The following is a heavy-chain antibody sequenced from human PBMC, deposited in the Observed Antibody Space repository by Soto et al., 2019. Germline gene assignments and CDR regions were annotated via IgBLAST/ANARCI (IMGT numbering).Heavy chain of an antibody. CDR1: GFTFDSNG. CDR3: AKIYSSSSDDDFDV. CDR2: ISGSGVST. D-gene: IGHD6-6*01. J-gene: IGHJ3*01. V-gene: IGHV3-23*01. Sequence: EVELLESGGGLVQPGGSLQLSCVGSGFTFDSNGMSWVRLAPGKGLEWVSFISGSGVSTSYAESVKGRVTMSRDNSKNMVFLQMHSLRVEDTATYYCAKIYSSSSDDDFDVWGQGTVVTVSS.